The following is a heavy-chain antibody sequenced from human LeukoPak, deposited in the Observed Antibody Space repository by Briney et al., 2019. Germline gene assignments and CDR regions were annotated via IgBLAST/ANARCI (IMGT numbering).Heavy chain of an antibody. CDR3: ARSRGFFDC. D-gene: IGHD3-10*01. CDR1: GFTVSSKC. V-gene: IGHV3-53*01. Sequence: GGSLRLSCAASGFTVSSKCMSWVRQAPGKGLEWVSVIYSGGDTYYADSVKGRFAISRDNSKNMLYLQMNSLRVEDTAVYYCARSRGFFDCWGQGTLVTVSS. J-gene: IGHJ4*02. CDR2: IYSGGDT.